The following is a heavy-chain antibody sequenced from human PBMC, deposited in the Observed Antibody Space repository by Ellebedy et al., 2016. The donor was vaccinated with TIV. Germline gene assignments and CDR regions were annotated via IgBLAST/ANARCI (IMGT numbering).Heavy chain of an antibody. CDR2: IYSGGST. Sequence: GESLKISCAASGFTVSSNYMSWVRQAPGKGLEWVSVIYSGGSTFYSDSVKGRFTISRDKSKNTLYLQMSSLRAEDTAVYFCVRGGGFWGQGTLVTVSS. D-gene: IGHD3-16*01. V-gene: IGHV3-53*01. CDR1: GFTVSSNY. J-gene: IGHJ4*02. CDR3: VRGGGF.